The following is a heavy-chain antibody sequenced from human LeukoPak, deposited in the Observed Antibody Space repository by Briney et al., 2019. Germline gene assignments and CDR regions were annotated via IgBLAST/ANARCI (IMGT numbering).Heavy chain of an antibody. Sequence: GESLKIPCKGSGYRFSDSWIGWVRQVPGKGLEWMGIIYPGDSDTRYSPSFQGQVTISADKSISTAYLQWRSLKATDTAMYYCARQYGRPFDYWGQGTLVTVSS. CDR3: ARQYGRPFDY. CDR1: GYRFSDSW. V-gene: IGHV5-51*01. D-gene: IGHD4-17*01. J-gene: IGHJ4*02. CDR2: IYPGDSDT.